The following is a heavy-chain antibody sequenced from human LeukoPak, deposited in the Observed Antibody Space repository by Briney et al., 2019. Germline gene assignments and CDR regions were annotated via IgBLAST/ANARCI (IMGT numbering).Heavy chain of an antibody. CDR3: ARDRQVVPAAINYDWFGP. CDR2: IIPIFGTA. CDR1: GGTFSSYA. V-gene: IGHV1-69*13. Sequence: SVKVSCKASGGTFSSYAISWVRQAPGQGLEWMGGIIPIFGTANYAQKFQGRVTITADESTSTAYMELSSLRSEDTAVYYCARDRQVVPAAINYDWFGPWGQGTLVTVSS. D-gene: IGHD2-2*02. J-gene: IGHJ5*02.